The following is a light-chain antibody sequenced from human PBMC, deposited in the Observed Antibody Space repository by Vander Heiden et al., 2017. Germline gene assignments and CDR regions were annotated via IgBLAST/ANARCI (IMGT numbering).Light chain of an antibody. V-gene: IGKV2-30*01. CDR3: MQGRQWPPT. J-gene: IGKJ1*01. CDR1: QSLACRDENIC. CDR2: KVS. Sequence: DVMTQSPLSLPVTLGQPASILCRSSQSLACRDENICLSWFQQRPGQSLRRLIYKVSRRDSGVPDRFSGSGSGTDFTLKISRVEAEDVGVYYCMQGRQWPPTFGQGTKVEIK.